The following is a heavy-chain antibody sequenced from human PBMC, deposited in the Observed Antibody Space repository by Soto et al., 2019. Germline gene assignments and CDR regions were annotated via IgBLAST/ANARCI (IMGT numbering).Heavy chain of an antibody. V-gene: IGHV3-23*01. J-gene: IGHJ4*02. D-gene: IGHD4-17*01. CDR1: RVTLKSSA. Sequence: AACRVTLKSSAITWLLKKKGKGLEWVSIITSDGRTYYADSVKGRFTISRDNSKNTVYLQMNSLRAEDTAVYYCAKDYSTVTTHPLIVVRFDYCGQRALRTGSS. CDR3: AKDYSTVTTHPLIVVRFDY. CDR2: ITSDGRT.